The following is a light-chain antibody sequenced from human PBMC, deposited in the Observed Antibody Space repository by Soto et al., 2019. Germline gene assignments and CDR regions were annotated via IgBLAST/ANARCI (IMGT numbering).Light chain of an antibody. V-gene: IGLV2-8*01. CDR1: SSDVGAYNY. CDR3: TSYAGSNIWV. Sequence: QSALTQPPSASGSPGQSVTISCTGTSSDVGAYNYVSWYQQYPGKAPKLMIDEVSKRPSGVPDRFSGSKSGKTASLTVSGLQPEDEADYYCTSYAGSNIWVFGGGTKLTVL. CDR2: EVS. J-gene: IGLJ3*02.